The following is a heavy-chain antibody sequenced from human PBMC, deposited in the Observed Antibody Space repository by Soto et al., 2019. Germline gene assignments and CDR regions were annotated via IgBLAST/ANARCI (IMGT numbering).Heavy chain of an antibody. CDR3: TRYYYASSGYYVY. CDR1: GFNFGNYA. D-gene: IGHD3-22*01. CDR2: IRSETYGGTP. Sequence: EVRLVESGGGLVESGRSLKLCCTGSGFNFGNYAMSWVRQAPGKGPEWVGFIRSETYGGTPDYAASLRGRFTISRDDSKRIAYLEINSLQTDDTAVYYCTRYYYASSGYYVYWGQGTLVTVSS. J-gene: IGHJ4*02. V-gene: IGHV3-49*04.